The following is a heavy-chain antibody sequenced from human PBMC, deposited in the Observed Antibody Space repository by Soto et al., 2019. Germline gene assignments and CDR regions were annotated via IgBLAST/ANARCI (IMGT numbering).Heavy chain of an antibody. Sequence: GSLRLSCTVSGFAFNNYGINWVRQAPGQGLEWVSSISKSDYTYYSDSVKGRFTISRDNAKNSVSLQMNTLRVEDTAVYYCAREDSIIIPAASDFWGQGTLVTVSS. CDR2: ISKSDYT. CDR3: AREDSIIIPAASDF. V-gene: IGHV3-21*01. CDR1: GFAFNNYG. J-gene: IGHJ4*02. D-gene: IGHD2-2*01.